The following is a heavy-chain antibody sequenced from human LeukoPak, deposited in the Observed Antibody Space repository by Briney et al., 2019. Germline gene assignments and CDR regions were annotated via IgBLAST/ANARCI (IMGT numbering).Heavy chain of an antibody. CDR2: INHSGST. CDR3: ARGYSSSWYFNWFDP. V-gene: IGHV4-34*01. Sequence: PSETLSLTCAVYGGSFSGYYWSWIRQPPGKGLEWIGEINHSGSTNYNPSPKSRVTISVDTSKNQFSLKLTSVTAADTAVYYCARGYSSSWYFNWFDPWGQGTLVTVSS. CDR1: GGSFSGYY. J-gene: IGHJ5*02. D-gene: IGHD6-13*01.